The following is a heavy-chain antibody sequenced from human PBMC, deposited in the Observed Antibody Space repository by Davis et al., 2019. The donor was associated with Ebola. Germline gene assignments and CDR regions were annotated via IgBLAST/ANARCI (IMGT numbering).Heavy chain of an antibody. CDR2: INHSGST. V-gene: IGHV4-34*01. CDR3: ASRNKYCSSTSCPRAFDY. D-gene: IGHD2-2*01. Sequence: MPSETLSLTCAVYGASFRGYYWSWIRQPPGKGLEWIGEINHSGSTNYNPSLKSRVTISVDTSKNQFSLKLSSVTAADTAVYYCASRNKYCSSTSCPRAFDYWGQGTLVTVSS. J-gene: IGHJ4*02. CDR1: GASFRGYY.